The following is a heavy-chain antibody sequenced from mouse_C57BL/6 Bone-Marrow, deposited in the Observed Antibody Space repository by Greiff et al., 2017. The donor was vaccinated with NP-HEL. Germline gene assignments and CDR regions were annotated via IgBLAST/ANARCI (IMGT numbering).Heavy chain of an antibody. CDR1: GFSLTSYA. J-gene: IGHJ1*03. D-gene: IGHD1-1*01. CDR3: ASTTVVARGYFDV. V-gene: IGHV2-9-1*01. Sequence: VKLVESGPGLVAPSQSLSIICTVSGFSLTSYAISWVRQPPGKGLEWLGVIWTGGGTNYNSALKSRLSISKDNSKSQVFLKMNSLQTDDTARYYCASTTVVARGYFDVWGTGTTVTVSS. CDR2: IWTGGGT.